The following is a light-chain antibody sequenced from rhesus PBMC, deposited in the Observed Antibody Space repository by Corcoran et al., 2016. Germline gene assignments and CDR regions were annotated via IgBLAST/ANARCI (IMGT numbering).Light chain of an antibody. CDR2: EAS. V-gene: IGKV1-25*01. J-gene: IGKJ1*01. CDR3: QHYYSTPRT. CDR1: QGTTND. Sequence: DIQMTQSPSSLPASVGDRVSITCRASQGTTNDLAWYQQKPGENPKLLVYEASTLQSGIPSRFSGSGSGTDFTLTISSLQPEDFETYYCQHYYSTPRTFGEGTKVEIK.